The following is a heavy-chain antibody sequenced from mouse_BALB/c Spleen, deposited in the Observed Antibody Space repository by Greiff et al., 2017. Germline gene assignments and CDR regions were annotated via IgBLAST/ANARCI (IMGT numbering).Heavy chain of an antibody. Sequence: VKLVESGPGLVAPSQSLSITCTVSGFSLTDYGVSWIRQPPGKGLEWLGVIWGGGSTYYNSALKSRLSISKDNSKSQVFLKMNSLQTDDTAMYYCAKGGAYYYGSRWYFDVWGAGTTVTVSS. CDR3: AKGGAYYYGSRWYFDV. V-gene: IGHV2-6-5*01. J-gene: IGHJ1*01. CDR1: GFSLTDYG. D-gene: IGHD1-1*01. CDR2: IWGGGST.